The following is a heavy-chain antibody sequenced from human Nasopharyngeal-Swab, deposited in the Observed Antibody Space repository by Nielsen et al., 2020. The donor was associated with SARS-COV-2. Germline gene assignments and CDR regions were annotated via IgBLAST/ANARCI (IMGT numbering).Heavy chain of an antibody. CDR3: ARGVVAGTGQNWFDP. CDR2: ITPFNGNT. V-gene: IGHV1-45*02. D-gene: IGHD6-19*01. CDR1: GYTFTYRY. Sequence: SVKVSCKASGYTFTYRYLHWVRQAPGQALEWMGWITPFNGNTNYAQKFQGRVTITADESTSTAYMELSSLRSEDTAVYYCARGVVAGTGQNWFDPWGQGTLVTVSS. J-gene: IGHJ5*02.